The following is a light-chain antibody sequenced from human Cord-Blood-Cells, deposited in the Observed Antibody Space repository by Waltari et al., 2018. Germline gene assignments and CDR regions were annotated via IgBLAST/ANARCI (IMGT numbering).Light chain of an antibody. Sequence: DIQMTQSPSTLSASVGDRVTITCRASQSISSWLAWYQQKPGKGPKLLIYKVSSLESWVPSRFSGSGSGTEFTLTISSLQPDDFATYYCQQYNSYPYTFGQGTKLEIK. CDR2: KVS. CDR1: QSISSW. J-gene: IGKJ2*01. CDR3: QQYNSYPYT. V-gene: IGKV1-5*03.